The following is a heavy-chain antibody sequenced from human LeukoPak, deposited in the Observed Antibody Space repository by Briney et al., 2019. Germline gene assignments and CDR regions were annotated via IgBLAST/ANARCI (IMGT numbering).Heavy chain of an antibody. CDR3: ARTKPYYYYMDV. Sequence: SETLSLTCAVYGGPFSGYYWSWIRQPPGKGLEWIGEINHSGSTNYNPSLKSRVTISVDTSKNQFSLKLSSVTAADTAVYYCARTKPYYYYMDVWGKGTTVTVSS. J-gene: IGHJ6*03. V-gene: IGHV4-34*01. CDR1: GGPFSGYY. CDR2: INHSGST.